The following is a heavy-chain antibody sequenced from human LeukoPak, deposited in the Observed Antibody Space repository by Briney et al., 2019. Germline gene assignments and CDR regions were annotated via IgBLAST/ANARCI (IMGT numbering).Heavy chain of an antibody. Sequence: GGSLRLSCAASGFTLSNSYMTWVRQAPGKGLEWVSVIYSGGSADYADSVKGRFTISRDSSENTLYLQMSSLRAEDTAMYYCAGHWSRGLWGQGTLVTVSS. V-gene: IGHV3-53*01. CDR3: AGHWSRGL. J-gene: IGHJ4*02. CDR1: GFTLSNSY. D-gene: IGHD1-1*01. CDR2: IYSGGSA.